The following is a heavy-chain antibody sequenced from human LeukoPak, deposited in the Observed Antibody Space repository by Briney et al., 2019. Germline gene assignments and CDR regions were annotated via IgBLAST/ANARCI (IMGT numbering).Heavy chain of an antibody. CDR3: ARSQVGYGSGSYYLRPTFDY. V-gene: IGHV1-18*01. Sequence: ASVKVSCKASGYTFTSYGISWVRQAPGQGLEWMGWISAYNGNTNYAQNLQGRVTVTTDTSTSTAYMELRSLRSDDTAVYYCARSQVGYGSGSYYLRPTFDYWGQGTLVTVSS. CDR2: ISAYNGNT. CDR1: GYTFTSYG. J-gene: IGHJ4*02. D-gene: IGHD3-10*01.